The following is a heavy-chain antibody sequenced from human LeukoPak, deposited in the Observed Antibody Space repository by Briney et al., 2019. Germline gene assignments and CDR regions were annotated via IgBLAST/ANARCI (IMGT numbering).Heavy chain of an antibody. Sequence: ASVKVSCKASGFTFTNYGINWVRQAPGQGLEWMGWISAYIGNTNYAQNLQGRVTMTSATSTSTAYMELRRLRSDATAVYYLGRERAAAYNYWGQGTLVTVSS. J-gene: IGHJ4*02. V-gene: IGHV1-18*01. CDR1: GFTFTNYG. CDR2: ISAYIGNT. CDR3: GRERAAAYNY. D-gene: IGHD6-13*01.